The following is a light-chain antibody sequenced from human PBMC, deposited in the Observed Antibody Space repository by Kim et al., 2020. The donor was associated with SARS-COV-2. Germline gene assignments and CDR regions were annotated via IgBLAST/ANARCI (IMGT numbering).Light chain of an antibody. Sequence: VSPRLTASTTCSGNKLWQKDACWYQQKPGQSPVQVIYRDTARPSGIPERFSGSNSGNTATLTISGTQVMDEADYYCQAWDSSTVIFGGGTQLTVL. V-gene: IGLV3-1*01. CDR1: KLWQKD. CDR2: RDT. J-gene: IGLJ2*01. CDR3: QAWDSSTVI.